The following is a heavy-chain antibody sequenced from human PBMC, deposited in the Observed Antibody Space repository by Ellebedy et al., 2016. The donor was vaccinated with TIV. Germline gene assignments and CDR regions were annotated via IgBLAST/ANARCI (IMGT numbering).Heavy chain of an antibody. V-gene: IGHV1-2*02. Sequence: AASVKVSCKASGYTFTGYYMHWVRQAPGQGLEWMGWINPNSGGTNYAQKFQGRVTMTRDTSISTAYMELSRLRSDDTAVYYCARERVVPAAMLWYFDLWGRGTLVTVSS. CDR1: GYTFTGYY. J-gene: IGHJ2*01. D-gene: IGHD2-2*01. CDR2: INPNSGGT. CDR3: ARERVVPAAMLWYFDL.